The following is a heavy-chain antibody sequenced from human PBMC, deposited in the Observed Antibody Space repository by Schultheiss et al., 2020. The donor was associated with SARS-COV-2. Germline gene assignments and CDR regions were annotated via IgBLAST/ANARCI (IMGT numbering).Heavy chain of an antibody. V-gene: IGHV3-23*01. J-gene: IGHJ4*02. CDR3: AKCPVAITGYFDY. CDR1: GFIFSSYS. D-gene: IGHD6-19*01. CDR2: ISRSGATT. Sequence: GESLKISCAASGFIFSSYSMNWVRQAPGKGLEWVSTISRSGATTYFADSVKGRFTISRDNSKNTLYLQMNSLRAEDTALYYCAKCPVAITGYFDYWGQGTMVTVSS.